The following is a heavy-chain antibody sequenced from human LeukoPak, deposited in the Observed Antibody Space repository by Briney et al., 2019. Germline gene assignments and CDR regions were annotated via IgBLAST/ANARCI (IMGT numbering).Heavy chain of an antibody. CDR1: GGTFSSYA. V-gene: IGHV1-69*13. D-gene: IGHD6-13*01. CDR3: ARDSLGTRYSSSWYPMDV. CDR2: IIPIFGTA. Sequence: SVKVSCTASGGTFSSYAISWVRQAPGQGLEWMGGIIPIFGTANYAQKFQGRVTITADESTSTAYMELSSLRSEDTAVYYCARDSLGTRYSSSWYPMDVWGQGTTVTVSS. J-gene: IGHJ6*02.